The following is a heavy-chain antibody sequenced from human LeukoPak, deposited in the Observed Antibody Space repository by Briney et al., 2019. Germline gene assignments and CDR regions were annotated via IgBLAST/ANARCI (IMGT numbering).Heavy chain of an antibody. V-gene: IGHV3-30-3*01. J-gene: IGHJ4*02. CDR2: ISYDGSNK. CDR1: GFTFSSYA. CDR3: ARRNYDILTGYSLALDY. Sequence: GRSLRLSCAASGFTFSSYAMHWVRQAPGKGLEWVAVISYDGSNKYYADSVKGRFTISRDNSKNTLYLQMNSLRAEDTAVYYCARRNYDILTGYSLALDYWGQGTLVTVSS. D-gene: IGHD3-9*01.